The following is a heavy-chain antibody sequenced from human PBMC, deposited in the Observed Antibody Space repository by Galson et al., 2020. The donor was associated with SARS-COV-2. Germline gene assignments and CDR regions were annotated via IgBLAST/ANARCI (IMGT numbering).Heavy chain of an antibody. V-gene: IGHV4-4*07. CDR2: IYTSGST. J-gene: IGHJ5*02. CDR1: GGSISSYY. D-gene: IGHD3-22*01. Sequence: SETLSLTCTVSGGSISSYYWSWIRQPAGKGLEWIGRIYTSGSTNYNPSLKSRVTMSVDTSKNQFSLKLSSVTAADTAVYYCARVVEYYDSSGVRWFDPWGQGTLVTVSS. CDR3: ARVVEYYDSSGVRWFDP.